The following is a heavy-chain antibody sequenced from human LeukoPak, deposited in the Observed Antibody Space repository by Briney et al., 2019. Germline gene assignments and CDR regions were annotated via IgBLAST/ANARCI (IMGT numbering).Heavy chain of an antibody. CDR2: IYYSGST. V-gene: IGHV4-59*12. Sequence: SETLSLTCTVSGGSISSYYWSWIRQPPGKGLEWIGYIYYSGSTNYNPSLKSRVTISVDTSKNQFSLKLSPVTAADTAVYYCASGYLGLYYFDYWGQGTLVTVSS. D-gene: IGHD3-22*01. CDR1: GGSISSYY. J-gene: IGHJ4*02. CDR3: ASGYLGLYYFDY.